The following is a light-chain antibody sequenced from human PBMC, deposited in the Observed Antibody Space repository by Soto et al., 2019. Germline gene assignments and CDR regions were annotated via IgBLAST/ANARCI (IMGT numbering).Light chain of an antibody. J-gene: IGKJ5*01. CDR2: WAS. Sequence: DIVMTQSPDSLAVSLGERTTINCKSSQSVLYSSTNRNHLAWYQQKPGQAPKLLIYWASIRESGVPDRVSGSESGTDFTLTISSLQAEDVAVYYCQQYYSNPITFGQGTRLEIK. CDR1: QSVLYSSTNRNH. CDR3: QQYYSNPIT. V-gene: IGKV4-1*01.